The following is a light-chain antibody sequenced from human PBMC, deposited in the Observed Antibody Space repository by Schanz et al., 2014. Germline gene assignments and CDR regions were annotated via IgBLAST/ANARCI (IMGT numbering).Light chain of an antibody. Sequence: QSALTQAASVSGSTGQSITISCTGTSSDVGGYNYVSWYQQHPGKAPKLMIYDVSNRPSGVSNRFSGSKSGNTASLTISGLQAEDEANYYCSSYAGDTTVLFGGGTKLTVL. V-gene: IGLV2-14*01. J-gene: IGLJ2*01. CDR1: SSDVGGYNY. CDR2: DVS. CDR3: SSYAGDTTVL.